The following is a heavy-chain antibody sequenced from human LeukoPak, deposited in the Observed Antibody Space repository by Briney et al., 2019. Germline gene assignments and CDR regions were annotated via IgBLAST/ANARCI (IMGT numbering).Heavy chain of an antibody. D-gene: IGHD1-1*01. CDR3: ARPGLDHPVTHFDY. J-gene: IGHJ4*02. CDR2: ISYDGSNK. V-gene: IGHV3-30-3*01. CDR1: GFTFSSYA. Sequence: GGSLRLSCAASGFTFSSYAMHWVRQAPGKGLEWVAVISYDGSNKYYADSVKGRFTISRDNSKNTLYLQMNSLRVEDTAVYYCARPGLDHPVTHFDYWGQGTLVTVSS.